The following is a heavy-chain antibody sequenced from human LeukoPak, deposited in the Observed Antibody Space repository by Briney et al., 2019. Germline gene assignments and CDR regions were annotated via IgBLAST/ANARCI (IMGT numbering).Heavy chain of an antibody. CDR3: PISLMEGGTTRSLGY. CDR2: IYYSGST. CDR1: GGFISSYY. J-gene: IGHJ4*02. Sequence: PSETLSLTCTVSGGFISSYYWSWIRQPPGKGRVWIGYIYYSGSTNYNPSLKSRVTISVDTSKNQFSLKLSSVTAEHTAVYYCPISLMEGGTTRSLGYLGRGTLVTVCS. D-gene: IGHD1-1*01. V-gene: IGHV4-59*01.